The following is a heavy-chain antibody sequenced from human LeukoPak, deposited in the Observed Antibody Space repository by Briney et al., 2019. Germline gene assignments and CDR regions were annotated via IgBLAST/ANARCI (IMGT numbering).Heavy chain of an antibody. CDR1: GGSISSYY. J-gene: IGHJ3*02. D-gene: IGHD5-18*01. CDR3: AREDGTSMDNAFDI. V-gene: IGHV4-4*07. CDR2: IYTSGST. Sequence: SETLSLTCTVSGGSISSYYWSWIRQPAGKGLEWIWRIYTSGSTNYNPSLKSRVTMSLDTSKNQFSLKLSSVTAADTAVYYCAREDGTSMDNAFDIWGQGTMVTVSS.